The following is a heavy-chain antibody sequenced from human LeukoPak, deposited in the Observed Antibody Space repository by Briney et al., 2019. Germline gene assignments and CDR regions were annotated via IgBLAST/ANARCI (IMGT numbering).Heavy chain of an antibody. J-gene: IGHJ4*02. D-gene: IGHD3-9*01. Sequence: SETLSLTCTVSGGSISSYYWSWIRQPPGKGLEWIGYIYYSGSTNYNPSLKSRVTISVDTSKNRFSLKLSSVTAADTAVYYCARSNYDILTGYYYFDYWGQGTLVTVSS. V-gene: IGHV4-59*01. CDR2: IYYSGST. CDR3: ARSNYDILTGYYYFDY. CDR1: GGSISSYY.